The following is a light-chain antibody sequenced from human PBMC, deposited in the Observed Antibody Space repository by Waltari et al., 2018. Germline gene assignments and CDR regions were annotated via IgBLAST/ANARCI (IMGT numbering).Light chain of an antibody. CDR3: AAWDDSLTGWV. V-gene: IGLV1-44*01. Sequence: QSVLTQPPSASGTPGQSVTISCSGSSSNIGSKTVNWYQQLPGTAPKLLIYNNNQRPSGVPDRFSGSKSGSSASLAINGLQSEDEADYSCAAWDDSLTGWVFGGGTKLTVL. CDR2: NNN. J-gene: IGLJ2*01. CDR1: SSNIGSKT.